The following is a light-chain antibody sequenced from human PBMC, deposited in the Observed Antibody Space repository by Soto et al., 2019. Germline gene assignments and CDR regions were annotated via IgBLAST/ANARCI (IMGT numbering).Light chain of an antibody. V-gene: IGKV3-15*01. CDR1: QSVSSK. Sequence: EIVMTQSPATLSVSPGEGATLSCRASQSVSSKLAWYQQKPGQAPRLLIYGASTRATGIPARFSGSGSGTEFTLITSSLQSEDSAVYCCQQYNSWLWTFGQGTKVDIK. J-gene: IGKJ1*01. CDR2: GAS. CDR3: QQYNSWLWT.